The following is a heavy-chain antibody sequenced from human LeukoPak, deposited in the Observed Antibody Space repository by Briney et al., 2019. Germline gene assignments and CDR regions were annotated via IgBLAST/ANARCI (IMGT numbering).Heavy chain of an antibody. CDR3: ARGGSITGTTWFDP. D-gene: IGHD1-7*01. V-gene: IGHV1-8*01. Sequence: ASVKVSCKASGYTFTSYDINWVRQATGQGLEWIGWMNPNSGNTGYAQKFQGRVTMTRNTSISTAYMELSSLRSEDTAVYYCARGGSITGTTWFDPWGQGTLVTVSS. CDR2: MNPNSGNT. J-gene: IGHJ5*02. CDR1: GYTFTSYD.